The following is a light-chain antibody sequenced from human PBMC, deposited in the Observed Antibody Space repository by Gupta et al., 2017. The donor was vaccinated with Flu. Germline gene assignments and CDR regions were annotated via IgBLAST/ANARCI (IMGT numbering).Light chain of an antibody. J-gene: IGKJ1*01. CDR2: AAS. CDR3: QHPWT. V-gene: IGKV1-39*01. CDR1: HTITIY. Sequence: DIQMTQSPSSLSASVGDRVTITCRASHTITIYLNWYQQKPGKVPKLLISAASRLQSGVPSRFSGSGSGTDFTRTISSLQPEDFATYVGQHPWTFGQGTKVEIK.